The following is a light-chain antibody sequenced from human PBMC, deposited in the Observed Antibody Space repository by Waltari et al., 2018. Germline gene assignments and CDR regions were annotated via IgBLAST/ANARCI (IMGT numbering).Light chain of an antibody. J-gene: IGKJ4*01. Sequence: AIKMTHSPSPPSASVGDSIVTTCRARQGIRNDLGCYQQQPGTAPNLLIYAASTLRSGVPPRFSGSGAGTAVTLTISSLQPEDFATYYCRQDYNYPPTFGGGTKVEIK. CDR1: QGIRND. CDR2: AAS. CDR3: RQDYNYPPT. V-gene: IGKV1-6*01.